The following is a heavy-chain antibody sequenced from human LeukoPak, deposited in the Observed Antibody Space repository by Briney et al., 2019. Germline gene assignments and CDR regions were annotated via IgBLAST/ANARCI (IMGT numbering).Heavy chain of an antibody. J-gene: IGHJ4*02. Sequence: QTGGSLRLSCAASGFTFSTFVMHWVRQAPGKELEWVAVISYDGSNKYYAESVKGRFTISRDNSKNTLYLQMNSLRAGDTAVYYCARVGPVLRYFDWLLGGQDDFDYWGQGTLVTVSS. D-gene: IGHD3-9*01. CDR3: ARVGPVLRYFDWLLGGQDDFDY. V-gene: IGHV3-30*03. CDR2: ISYDGSNK. CDR1: GFTFSTFV.